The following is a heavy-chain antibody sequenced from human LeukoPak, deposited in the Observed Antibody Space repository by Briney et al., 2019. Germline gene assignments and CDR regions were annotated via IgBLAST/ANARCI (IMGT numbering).Heavy chain of an antibody. CDR3: AKDQELLSLDY. J-gene: IGHJ4*02. CDR1: GFTFSSYS. D-gene: IGHD3-10*01. Sequence: GGSLRLSCAASGFTFSSYSMNWVRQAPGKGLEWVSSISSSSSYIYYADSVKGRFTISRDNSKNTLYLQMNSLRAEDTAVYYCAKDQELLSLDYWGQGTLVTVSS. CDR2: ISSSSSYI. V-gene: IGHV3-21*01.